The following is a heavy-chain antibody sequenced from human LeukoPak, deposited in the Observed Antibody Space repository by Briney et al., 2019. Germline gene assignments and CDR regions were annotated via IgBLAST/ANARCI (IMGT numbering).Heavy chain of an antibody. D-gene: IGHD2-21*01. CDR3: ARQWIYSLPPYYFDY. J-gene: IGHJ4*02. CDR1: GGSFSGYY. V-gene: IGHV4-34*01. Sequence: SETLSLTCAVYGGSFSGYYWSWIRQPPGKGLEWIGEINHSGSTNYNPSLKSRVTISVDTSKNQFSLKLSSVTAADTAVYYCARQWIYSLPPYYFDYWGQGTLVTVSS. CDR2: INHSGST.